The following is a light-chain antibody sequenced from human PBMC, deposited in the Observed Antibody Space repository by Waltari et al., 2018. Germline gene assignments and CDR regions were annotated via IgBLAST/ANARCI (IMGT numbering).Light chain of an antibody. CDR2: GNN. Sequence: QPVLPHPPSVSGAPGQRATTSCPGGRPHIGPVLDVQWYQQLPETAPKLLIFGNNNRPSGVPDRFSGSKSGTSASLAITGLQAEDEADYYCQSYDSSLFVVFGGGTKLTVL. CDR3: QSYDSSLFVV. CDR1: RPHIGPVLD. J-gene: IGLJ2*01. V-gene: IGLV1-40*01.